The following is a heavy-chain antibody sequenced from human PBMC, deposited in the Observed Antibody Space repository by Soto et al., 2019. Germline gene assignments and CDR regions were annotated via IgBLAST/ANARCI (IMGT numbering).Heavy chain of an antibody. CDR2: ISSSSYI. CDR3: ARERRITIFGVVMGHDAFDI. Sequence: GSLRLSCAASGFTFSSYSMNWVRQAPGKGLEWVSSISSSSYIYYADSVKGRFTISRDNAKNSLYLQMNSLRAEDTGGYYWARERRITIFGVVMGHDAFDIWGQGTMVTVSS. J-gene: IGHJ3*02. CDR1: GFTFSSYS. V-gene: IGHV3-21*01. D-gene: IGHD3-3*01.